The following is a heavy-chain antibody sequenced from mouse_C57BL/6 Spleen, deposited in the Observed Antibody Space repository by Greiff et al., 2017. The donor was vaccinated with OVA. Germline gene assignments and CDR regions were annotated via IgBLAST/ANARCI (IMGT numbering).Heavy chain of an antibody. D-gene: IGHD1-1*01. CDR3: TTDYGSSSSWFAY. CDR1: GFNIKDYY. CDR2: IDPEDGDT. J-gene: IGHJ3*01. Sequence: VQLQQSGAELVRPGASVKLSCTASGFNIKDYYMHWVKQRPEQGLEWIGRIDPEDGDTEYAPKFQGKATMTADTSSNTAYLQLSSLTSEDTAVYYCTTDYGSSSSWFAYWGQGTLVTVSA. V-gene: IGHV14-1*01.